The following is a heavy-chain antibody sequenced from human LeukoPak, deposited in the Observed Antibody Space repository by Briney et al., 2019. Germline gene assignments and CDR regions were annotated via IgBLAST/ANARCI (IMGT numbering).Heavy chain of an antibody. CDR1: GFTFSSYS. Sequence: PGGSLRLSCAASGFTFSSYSMNWVRQAPGKGLEWVANIKQDGSEKYYVDSVKGRFTISRDNAKNSLYLQMNSLRAEDTAVYYCARVGLEGPYDILTEGWFDPWGQGTLVTVSS. V-gene: IGHV3-7*01. CDR3: ARVGLEGPYDILTEGWFDP. J-gene: IGHJ5*02. D-gene: IGHD3-9*01. CDR2: IKQDGSEK.